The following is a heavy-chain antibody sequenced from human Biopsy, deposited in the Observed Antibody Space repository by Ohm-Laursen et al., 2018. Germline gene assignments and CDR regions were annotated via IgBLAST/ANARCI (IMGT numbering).Heavy chain of an antibody. CDR1: GYSFTSYY. V-gene: IGHV1-46*01. Sequence: GSSVTVSCKASGYSFTSYYMHWARQAPGQGLEWMGIINPSGGSTDYAQKFQGRVTMTRDTSTSTVYMELISLRSDDTAVYYRAKGGHKAWLDSWGQGALVTVSS. J-gene: IGHJ5*01. D-gene: IGHD1-26*01. CDR3: AKGGHKAWLDS. CDR2: INPSGGST.